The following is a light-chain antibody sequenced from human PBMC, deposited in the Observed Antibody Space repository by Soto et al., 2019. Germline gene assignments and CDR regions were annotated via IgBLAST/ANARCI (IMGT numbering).Light chain of an antibody. CDR3: QHYGGMWT. Sequence: DIRMTKFPSSMSAPIGDSVTITCRASQSISRWLAWYQQKPGKAPEVLVWDDSSLQRGVPSRFSGSGYGTEFILTISSLQPDDFATYYCQHYGGMWTFGQGTKVDIK. V-gene: IGKV1-5*01. J-gene: IGKJ1*01. CDR1: QSISRW. CDR2: DDS.